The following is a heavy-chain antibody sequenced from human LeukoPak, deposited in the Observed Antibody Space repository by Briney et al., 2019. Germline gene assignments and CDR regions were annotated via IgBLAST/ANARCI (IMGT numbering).Heavy chain of an antibody. CDR1: GFTFSSYA. CDR2: IKQDGSEK. Sequence: GGSLRLSCAASGFTFSSYAMSWVRQAPGKGLEWVANIKQDGSEKYYVDSVKGRFTISRDNAKNSLYLQMNSLRAEDTAVYYCARPDSGRSFDYWGQGTLVTVSS. V-gene: IGHV3-7*01. J-gene: IGHJ4*02. D-gene: IGHD6-19*01. CDR3: ARPDSGRSFDY.